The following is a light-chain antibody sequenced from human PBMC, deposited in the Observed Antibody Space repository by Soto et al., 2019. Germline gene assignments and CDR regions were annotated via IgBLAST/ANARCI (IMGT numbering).Light chain of an antibody. V-gene: IGKV3-20*01. CDR2: GAS. Sequence: EILITQSPGTLPLSPGERATLSCSASQSVSSPFLAWYQHKPGRPPRLIIHGASSRANGIPVSITRSGSWTDLTLTISRLEPADFSAYYCQQYGSSPIFSFGPGTQVEIK. J-gene: IGKJ3*01. CDR1: QSVSSPF. CDR3: QQYGSSPIFS.